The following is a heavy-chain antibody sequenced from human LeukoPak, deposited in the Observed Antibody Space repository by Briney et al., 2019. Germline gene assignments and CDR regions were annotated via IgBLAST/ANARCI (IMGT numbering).Heavy chain of an antibody. CDR2: IKDDGTDI. CDR3: ARMPSYSNYAFYFMDV. V-gene: IGHV3-21*05. J-gene: IGHJ6*03. D-gene: IGHD4-11*01. Sequence: GGSLRLSCAASGFTFSTHSMNWVRQAPGKGLEWLSYIKDDGTDIHYGESVKGRFTISRDNAKNSVYLQMNSLTAEDTAVYYCARMPSYSNYAFYFMDVWGKGTTVTVSS. CDR1: GFTFSTHS.